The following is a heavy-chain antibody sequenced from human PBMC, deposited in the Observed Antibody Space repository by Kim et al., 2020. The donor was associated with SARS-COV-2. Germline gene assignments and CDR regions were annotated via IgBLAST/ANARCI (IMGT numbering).Heavy chain of an antibody. CDR2: ISDDGSHT. Sequence: GGSLRLSCSASGFSFTRFPMHWVRQAPGKGLEYVSAISDDGSHTYYTDSVKGRFTISRDNSKNTLYLQMSSRRSEHTAIYYCVKALGTGDYWAQGTLVTVSS. D-gene: IGHD6-13*01. CDR1: GFSFTRFP. CDR3: VKALGTGDY. J-gene: IGHJ4*02. V-gene: IGHV3-64D*09.